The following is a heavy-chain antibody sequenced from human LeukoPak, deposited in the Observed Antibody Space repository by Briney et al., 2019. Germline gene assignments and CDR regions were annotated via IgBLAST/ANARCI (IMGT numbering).Heavy chain of an antibody. J-gene: IGHJ4*02. Sequence: PGGSLRLSCAASGFTFGPYTMNWIRQAPGKGLEWVSYISSSGSTIYYADSLKGRFTISRDNAKNSLYLQMNSLRAEDTAVYYCARSINWGKSPYYFDYWGQGTLVTVSS. D-gene: IGHD7-27*01. V-gene: IGHV3-11*01. CDR3: ARSINWGKSPYYFDY. CDR2: ISSSGSTI. CDR1: GFTFGPYT.